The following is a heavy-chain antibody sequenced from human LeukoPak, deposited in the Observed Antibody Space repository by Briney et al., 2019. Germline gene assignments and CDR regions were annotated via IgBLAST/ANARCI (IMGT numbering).Heavy chain of an antibody. D-gene: IGHD4-23*01. Sequence: SETLSLTCTVSGGSININSYYWGWIPQPPGKGLEWIGTIYYSGSTYYNPSLKSQVTISIDTSKNQFSLNLSSVTAADTAVYYCARLLYAVVMLDWGQGTPVTVSS. V-gene: IGHV4-39*01. J-gene: IGHJ4*02. CDR1: GGSININSYY. CDR3: ARLLYAVVMLD. CDR2: IYYSGST.